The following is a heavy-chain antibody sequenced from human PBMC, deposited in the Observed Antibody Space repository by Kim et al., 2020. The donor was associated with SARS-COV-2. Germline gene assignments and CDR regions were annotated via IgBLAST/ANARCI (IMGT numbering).Heavy chain of an antibody. D-gene: IGHD3-16*02. CDR2: INHSGST. CDR1: GGSFSGYY. J-gene: IGHJ6*02. CDR3: ARNKVWGSYRSYYYGMDV. V-gene: IGHV4-34*01. Sequence: SETLSLTCAVYGGSFSGYYWSWIRQPPGKGLEWIGEINHSGSTNYNPSLKSRVTISVDTSKNQFSLKLGSVTAADTAVYYCARNKVWGSYRSYYYGMDVWGQGTTVTVSS.